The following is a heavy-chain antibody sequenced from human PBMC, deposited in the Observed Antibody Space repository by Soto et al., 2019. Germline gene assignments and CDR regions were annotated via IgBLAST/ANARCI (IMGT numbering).Heavy chain of an antibody. V-gene: IGHV5-10-1*01. Sequence: GESLKISCKGAGYSFTSYRISWVRQMPGKGLEWMGRIDPSDSYTNYSPSFQGHVTISADKSISTAYLQWSSLKASDTAMYYCARHSGNYFRSQSFCDYWGQGILVTV. CDR2: IDPSDSYT. J-gene: IGHJ4*02. D-gene: IGHD1-26*01. CDR3: ARHSGNYFRSQSFCDY. CDR1: GYSFTSYR.